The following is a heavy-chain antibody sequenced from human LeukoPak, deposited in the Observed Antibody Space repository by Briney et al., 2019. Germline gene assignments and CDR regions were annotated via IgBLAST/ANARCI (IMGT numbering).Heavy chain of an antibody. CDR2: ISVSGGST. Sequence: AGGSLRLSCTASGFTVSSYSMSWVRQAPGKGLEWVSDISVSGGSTYYADSVKGRFTISRDNSKNTLFLQMDSLRAEDTALYYCAKLTDRSHWGQGTLVTVSS. D-gene: IGHD1-14*01. V-gene: IGHV3-23*01. J-gene: IGHJ4*02. CDR1: GFTVSSYS. CDR3: AKLTDRSH.